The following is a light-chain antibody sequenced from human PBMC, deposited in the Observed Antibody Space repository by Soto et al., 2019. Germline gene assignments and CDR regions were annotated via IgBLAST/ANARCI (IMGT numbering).Light chain of an antibody. CDR1: QDIAIY. V-gene: IGKV1-27*01. Sequence: DIQMTQSPSSLSASVGDRVTITCRASQDIAIYLAWYQQKSGRVPKLLTYITSILHSGVPSRFSGSGSGTEFTLTISSLQPEDVATYFCQINVGAPRTFGQGTKVEIK. J-gene: IGKJ1*01. CDR3: QINVGAPRT. CDR2: ITS.